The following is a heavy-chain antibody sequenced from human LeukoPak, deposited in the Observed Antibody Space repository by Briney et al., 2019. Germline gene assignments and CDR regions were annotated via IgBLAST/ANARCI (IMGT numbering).Heavy chain of an antibody. J-gene: IGHJ4*01. D-gene: IGHD1-14*01. CDR1: GYSLSSGYY. CDR3: ARQNSNRIFDY. CDR2: IYHSGST. V-gene: IGHV4-38-2*01. Sequence: SETLSLTCAVSGYSLSSGYYWGWIRQPPGKGLEWVGRIYHSGSTYYNPSLKSQVTITHATSKKHFYLKISSLTSADPAVYYCARQNSNRIFDYWGQGTPVTLPS.